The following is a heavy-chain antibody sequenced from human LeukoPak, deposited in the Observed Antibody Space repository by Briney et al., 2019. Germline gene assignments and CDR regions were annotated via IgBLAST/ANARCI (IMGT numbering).Heavy chain of an antibody. CDR1: GGTFKNYA. D-gene: IGHD3-22*01. J-gene: IGHJ4*02. CDR3: ATFDDTSGYSN. CDR2: IIPILDIT. Sequence: SVKVSCKASGGTFKNYAISWVRQAPGQGLEWMARIIPILDITNYAQKFQGRVTITADKSTSTAYMQLSSLRSDDTAVYFCATFDDTSGYSNWGQGTLVTVSS. V-gene: IGHV1-69*04.